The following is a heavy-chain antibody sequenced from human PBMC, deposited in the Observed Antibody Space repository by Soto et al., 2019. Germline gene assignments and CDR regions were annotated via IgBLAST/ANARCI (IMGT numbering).Heavy chain of an antibody. J-gene: IGHJ4*02. D-gene: IGHD3-3*01. V-gene: IGHV3-21*01. CDR1: GFTFSSYS. Sequence: GGSLRLSCAASGFTFSSYSMNWVRQAPGKGLEWVSSISSSSSYIYYADSVKGRFTISRDNAKNSLYLQMNSLRAEDTVVYYCARARYYDFWSGYSDYWGQGTLVTVSS. CDR2: ISSSSSYI. CDR3: ARARYYDFWSGYSDY.